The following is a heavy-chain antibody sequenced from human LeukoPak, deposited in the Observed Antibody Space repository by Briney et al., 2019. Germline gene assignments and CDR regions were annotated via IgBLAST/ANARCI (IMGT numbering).Heavy chain of an antibody. CDR3: ARALTPVQRLVHHDAFDI. CDR1: GGSFSGYY. V-gene: IGHV4-34*01. Sequence: PSETLSLTCAVYGGSFSGYYWSWIRQPPGKGLEWIGEINHSGSTNYNPSLKSRVTISVDTSKNQFSLKLSSVTPEDTAVYYCARALTPVQRLVHHDAFDIWGQGTMVTVSS. D-gene: IGHD6-13*01. J-gene: IGHJ3*02. CDR2: INHSGST.